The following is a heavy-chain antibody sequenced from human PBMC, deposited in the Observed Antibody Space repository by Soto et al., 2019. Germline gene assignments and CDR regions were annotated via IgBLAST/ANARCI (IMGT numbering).Heavy chain of an antibody. Sequence: HVQLVQSGAEVKKPGASLKVSCKASGYTFISYXVSWVRQAPGQGLEWLGWISPYNGNTNYAQKFQGRITMTTDTSTSTVYMDLRSLRTDDTAVYYCARDQTKWLTDAFDIWGQGTMVVVSS. D-gene: IGHD5-12*01. CDR2: ISPYNGNT. CDR1: GYTFISYX. CDR3: ARDQTKWLTDAFDI. J-gene: IGHJ3*02. V-gene: IGHV1-18*01.